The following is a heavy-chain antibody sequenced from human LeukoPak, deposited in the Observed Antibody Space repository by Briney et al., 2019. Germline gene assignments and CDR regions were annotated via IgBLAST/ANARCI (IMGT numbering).Heavy chain of an antibody. CDR3: ATDYSSSSPVGFDP. D-gene: IGHD6-13*01. Sequence: ASVKVSCKVSGYTLTELSMHWVRQAPGKGLEWVGGFDPEDGETIYAQRFQGRVTMTEDTSTDTAYMELSSLRSEDTAVYYCATDYSSSSPVGFDPWGQGTLVTVSS. V-gene: IGHV1-24*01. J-gene: IGHJ5*02. CDR2: FDPEDGET. CDR1: GYTLTELS.